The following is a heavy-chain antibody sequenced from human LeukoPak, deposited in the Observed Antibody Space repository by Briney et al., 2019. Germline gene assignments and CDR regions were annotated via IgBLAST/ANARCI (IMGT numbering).Heavy chain of an antibody. D-gene: IGHD3-10*02. CDR2: LNPNGGGT. Sequence: ASVKVSCKASGYSFTGYYIHWVRQAPGQGVEWMGWLNPNGGGTHYSRKYQGRVTMTRDTSITTAYMELRRLRSDDTAVYFCARYVAEYFFDNWGQGTLVAVSS. CDR3: ARYVAEYFFDN. CDR1: GYSFTGYY. V-gene: IGHV1-2*02. J-gene: IGHJ4*02.